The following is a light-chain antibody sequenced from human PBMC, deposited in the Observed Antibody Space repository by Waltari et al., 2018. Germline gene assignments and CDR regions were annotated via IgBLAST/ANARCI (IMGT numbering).Light chain of an antibody. CDR3: QQSYTVPIT. Sequence: DIQMTQSPSSLSASVGDRVTITCRASQSVSSFLNWYQQKPGKAPQLLIYAASTLESGVPSRFSGSGSGTDFTLAINSLQLEDFATYYCQQSYTVPITFGPGTKVDIK. V-gene: IGKV1-39*01. CDR1: QSVSSF. J-gene: IGKJ3*01. CDR2: AAS.